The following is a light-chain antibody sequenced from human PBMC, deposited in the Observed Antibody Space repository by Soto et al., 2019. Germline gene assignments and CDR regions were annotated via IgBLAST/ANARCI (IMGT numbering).Light chain of an antibody. CDR3: QQYNTYSRT. CDR1: QSINSW. J-gene: IGKJ2*01. CDR2: KAS. Sequence: DIPMTQSPSTLSASVGDRVTITCRASQSINSWLAWYQQKPGKAPKLLIYKASGLESGVPSRFSGSGSGTVFTLTISSLQPDDFATYYCQQYNTYSRTFGQGTKLEIK. V-gene: IGKV1-5*03.